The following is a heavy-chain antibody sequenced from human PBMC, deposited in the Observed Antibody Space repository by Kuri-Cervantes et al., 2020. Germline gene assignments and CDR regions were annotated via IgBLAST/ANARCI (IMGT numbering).Heavy chain of an antibody. V-gene: IGHV3-15*01. CDR1: GFTFSNAW. CDR2: IKSKTDGGTT. J-gene: IGHJ3*02. CDR3: AKGVTTVTTVAFDI. D-gene: IGHD4-17*01. Sequence: GESLKISCSASGFTFSNAWMSWVRQAPGKGLEWVGRIKSKTDGGTTDYAAPVKGRFTISRDDSKNTLYLQMNSLRAEDTAVYYCAKGVTTVTTVAFDIWGQGTMVTVSS.